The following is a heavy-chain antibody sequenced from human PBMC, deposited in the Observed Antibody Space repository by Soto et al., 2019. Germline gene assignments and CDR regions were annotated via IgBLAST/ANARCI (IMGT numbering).Heavy chain of an antibody. J-gene: IGHJ6*03. V-gene: IGHV4-39*01. CDR1: GDSISNSNNY. CDR3: ARHLSDYYYYYRDV. CDR2: SYSSGST. Sequence: TSETLSLTWTVSGDSISNSNNYWSWIRQPPGKTLEWIASSYSSGSTYYYPSLKSRVAISVDSSKNQFSLKLTSVTAADPAVYSCARHLSDYYYYYRDVWGKGTTVTVSS.